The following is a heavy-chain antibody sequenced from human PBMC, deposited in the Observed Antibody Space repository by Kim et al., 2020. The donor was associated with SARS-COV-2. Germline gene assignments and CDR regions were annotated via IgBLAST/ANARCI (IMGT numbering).Heavy chain of an antibody. D-gene: IGHD4-17*01. Sequence: GGSLRLSCAASGFTVSSNYMSWVRQAPGKGLEWVSVIYSGGSTYYADSVKGRFTISRDNSKNTLYLQMNSLRAEDTAVYYCARDSRWMNGMDVWGQGTTVTVSS. CDR1: GFTVSSNY. J-gene: IGHJ6*02. V-gene: IGHV3-53*01. CDR3: ARDSRWMNGMDV. CDR2: IYSGGST.